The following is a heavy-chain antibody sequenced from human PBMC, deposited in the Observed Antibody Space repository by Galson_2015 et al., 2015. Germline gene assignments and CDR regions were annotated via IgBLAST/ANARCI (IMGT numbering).Heavy chain of an antibody. CDR2: ISYDGSNK. J-gene: IGHJ4*02. CDR3: AKAGEVLRFLEWLLYADY. CDR1: GFTFSSYG. D-gene: IGHD3-3*01. V-gene: IGHV3-30*18. Sequence: ALRLSCAASGFTFSSYGMHWVRQAPGKGLEWVAVISYDGSNKYYADSVKGRFTISRDNSKNTLYLQMNSLRAEDTAVYYCAKAGEVLRFLEWLLYADYWGQATLVTVSS.